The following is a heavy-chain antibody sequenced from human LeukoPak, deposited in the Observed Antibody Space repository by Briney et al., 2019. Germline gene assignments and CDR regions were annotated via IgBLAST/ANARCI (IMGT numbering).Heavy chain of an antibody. Sequence: GRSLRLSCAASGFTFSSYGMHWVRQAPGKGLEWVAVIWYDGSNKYYADSVKGRFTISRDNSKNTLYLQMNSLRAEDTAVYYCARDRVIFGVVNTYYFDYWGQGTLVTVSP. CDR1: GFTFSSYG. V-gene: IGHV3-33*01. J-gene: IGHJ4*02. CDR2: IWYDGSNK. D-gene: IGHD3-3*01. CDR3: ARDRVIFGVVNTYYFDY.